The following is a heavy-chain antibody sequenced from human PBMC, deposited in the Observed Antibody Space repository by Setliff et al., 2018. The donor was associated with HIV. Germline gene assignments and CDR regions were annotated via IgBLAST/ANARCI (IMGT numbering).Heavy chain of an antibody. D-gene: IGHD4-17*01. Sequence: PSETLSLTCTVSSGSITSSLYYWTWIRQHPGKGLEWIGYFYYSGFTYYNPSLKSRVTISIDTSNNQFSLKLKSVTAADTAVYYCATPVTSRGYYYMDVWGKGTTVTVSS. CDR3: ATPVTSRGYYYMDV. CDR2: FYYSGFT. J-gene: IGHJ6*03. CDR1: SGSITSSLYY. V-gene: IGHV4-31*03.